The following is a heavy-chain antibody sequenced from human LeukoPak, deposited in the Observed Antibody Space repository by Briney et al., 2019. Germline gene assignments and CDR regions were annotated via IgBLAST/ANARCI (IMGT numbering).Heavy chain of an antibody. D-gene: IGHD3-22*01. J-gene: IGHJ4*02. V-gene: IGHV3-7*01. CDR1: GFTFSSYW. CDR3: ARDPPMYYYDSSGYSYFDY. CDR2: IKKDGSEK. Sequence: GGSLRLSCAASGFTFSSYWMGWVRQAPGKGLEWVANIKKDGSEKYYVDSVKGRFTISRDNAKTSLYLQMNSLRAEDTAVYYCARDPPMYYYDSSGYSYFDYWGQGTLVTVSS.